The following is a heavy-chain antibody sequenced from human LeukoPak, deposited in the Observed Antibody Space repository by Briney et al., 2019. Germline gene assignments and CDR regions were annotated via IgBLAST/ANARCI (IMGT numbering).Heavy chain of an antibody. D-gene: IGHD6-13*01. CDR3: ARRRSNAKAGHLFRQQQQLWARDYGMDV. Sequence: SETLSLTCTVSGYSISSGYYWGWIRQPPGKGLEWIGSIYHSGNTYYNPSLKSRVTISVDTSKNQFSLKLSSVTAADTAVYYCARRRSNAKAGHLFRQQQQLWARDYGMDVWGQGTTVTVSS. J-gene: IGHJ6*02. CDR1: GYSISSGYY. V-gene: IGHV4-38-2*02. CDR2: IYHSGNT.